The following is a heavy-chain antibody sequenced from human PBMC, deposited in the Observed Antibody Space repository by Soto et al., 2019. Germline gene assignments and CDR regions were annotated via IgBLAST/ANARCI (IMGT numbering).Heavy chain of an antibody. CDR1: GYTFTSYG. V-gene: IGHV1-18*01. CDR2: ISAYNGNT. J-gene: IGHJ4*02. Sequence: ASVKVSCKASGYTFTSYGISWVRQAPGQGLEWMGWISAYNGNTNYAQKLQGRVTMTTDTSTSTAYMELRSLRSDDTAVYYCARGQSDYIWGSYGYWGQGTLVTVSS. D-gene: IGHD3-16*01. CDR3: ARGQSDYIWGSYGY.